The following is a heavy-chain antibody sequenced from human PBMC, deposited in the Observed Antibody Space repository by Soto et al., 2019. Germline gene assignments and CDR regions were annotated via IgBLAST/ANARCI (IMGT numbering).Heavy chain of an antibody. V-gene: IGHV3-23*01. CDR2: ISRSGGST. Sequence: EVQLLESGGGLVQPGGSLRLSCAASGFTFSTYTITWVRQAPGKGLEWVSEISRSGGSTHYTDSVKGRLTISRDNSKNTLYLQMNSLRAEDTARYYCAKGAWLDYWGQGTLVTVSS. CDR3: AKGAWLDY. CDR1: GFTFSTYT. J-gene: IGHJ4*02.